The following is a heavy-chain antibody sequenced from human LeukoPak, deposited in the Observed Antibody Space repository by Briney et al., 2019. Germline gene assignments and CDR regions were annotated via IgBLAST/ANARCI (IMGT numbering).Heavy chain of an antibody. CDR2: IDPSDSYT. J-gene: IGHJ4*02. CDR1: GYSFTSYW. D-gene: IGHD6-19*01. V-gene: IGHV5-10-1*01. Sequence: GESLKISCKGSGYSFTSYWISWVRQMPGKGLEWMGRIDPSDSYTNYNPSFQGHVTISADKSISTAYLQWSSLKASDTAMYYCARPRAHSSGWYEGGYDYWGQGTLVTVSS. CDR3: ARPRAHSSGWYEGGYDY.